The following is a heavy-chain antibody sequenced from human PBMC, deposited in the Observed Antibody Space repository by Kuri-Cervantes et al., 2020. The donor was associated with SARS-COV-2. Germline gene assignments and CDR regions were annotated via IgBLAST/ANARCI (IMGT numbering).Heavy chain of an antibody. Sequence: GSLRLSCTVSGDSITIYYWSWIRQSPGKGLEWIGYISETGGTNYNPSLKSQVTVSVDISKNQFSLKMNSVNAADTAVYYCARGTTPVYASGPLWFHLDLWGQGTLVTVSS. V-gene: IGHV4-59*01. D-gene: IGHD3-10*01. CDR2: ISETGGT. J-gene: IGHJ5*02. CDR1: GDSITIYY. CDR3: ARGTTPVYASGPLWFHLDL.